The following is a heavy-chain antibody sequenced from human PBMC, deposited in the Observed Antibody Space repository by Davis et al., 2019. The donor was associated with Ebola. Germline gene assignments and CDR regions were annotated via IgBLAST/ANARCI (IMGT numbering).Heavy chain of an antibody. V-gene: IGHV1-2*06. CDR2: INCRSGDI. CDR3: ARWVDYYYYMDV. D-gene: IGHD2-15*01. CDR1: GYTFTGYY. Sequence: ASVKVSCKASGYTFTGYYMHWVRQAPGQGLEWMGRINCRSGDINYAQKFQGRVTMTRDTSISTVYMDLSSLRSEDTAVYYCARWVDYYYYMDVWGKGTTVTVSS. J-gene: IGHJ6*03.